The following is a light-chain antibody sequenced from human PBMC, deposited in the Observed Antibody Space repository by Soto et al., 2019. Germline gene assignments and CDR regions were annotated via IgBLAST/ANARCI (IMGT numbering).Light chain of an antibody. V-gene: IGLV2-14*03. CDR1: SSDVGGYNY. J-gene: IGLJ2*01. CDR3: SSYTSSSTYVV. CDR2: DVT. Sequence: QSALTQPASVSGSPGQSITMSCTGTSSDVGGYNYVSWYQQHPGKAPKLMIYDVTIRPSGVSNRFSGSKSGNTASLTISGLQAEDEADYYCSSYTSSSTYVVFGGGTKLTVL.